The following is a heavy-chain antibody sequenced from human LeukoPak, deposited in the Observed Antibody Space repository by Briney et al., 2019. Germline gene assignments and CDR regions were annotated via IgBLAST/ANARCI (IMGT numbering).Heavy chain of an antibody. Sequence: GGSLKLSCAASGFTFSSYGMSWVRQAPGKGLEWVSAIGGTGYSTYYADSVKGRFSISRDNSKNTLYLHMDSLRAEDTAVYYCAKVMNMIVVASIDSWGQGILVTVSS. CDR2: IGGTGYST. V-gene: IGHV3-23*01. D-gene: IGHD3-22*01. CDR3: AKVMNMIVVASIDS. CDR1: GFTFSSYG. J-gene: IGHJ4*02.